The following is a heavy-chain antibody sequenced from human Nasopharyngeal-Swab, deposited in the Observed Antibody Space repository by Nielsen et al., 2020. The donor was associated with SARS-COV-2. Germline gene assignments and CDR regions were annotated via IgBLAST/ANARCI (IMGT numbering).Heavy chain of an antibody. CDR3: ARDGLDYDFWSAYFMDV. CDR1: GFTFNNYN. Sequence: GGSLRLSCAASGFTFNNYNFNWVRQAPGKGLEWVSSISSSSSYIYYAGSVKGRFTISRDNAKNSLYLQMNSLRAEDTAVYYCARDGLDYDFWSAYFMDVWGQGTTGTVSS. J-gene: IGHJ6*02. V-gene: IGHV3-21*01. CDR2: ISSSSSYI. D-gene: IGHD3-3*01.